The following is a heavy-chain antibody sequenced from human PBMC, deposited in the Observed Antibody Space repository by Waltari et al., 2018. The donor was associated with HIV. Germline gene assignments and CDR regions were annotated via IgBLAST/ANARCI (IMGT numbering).Heavy chain of an antibody. CDR3: ARDLGDGWFILDY. CDR1: GFSFTTFR. Sequence: QLVESCGGLVKPGGSLRLACFVSGFSFTTFRMTWFRQRPGKGLEWVSSISGNSNYIYYADSSKGRFTISRDNAKNSLYLQMNSLGAEDTALYVCARDLGDGWFILDYWGQGTLVTVS. J-gene: IGHJ4*02. CDR2: ISGNSNYI. V-gene: IGHV3-21*02. D-gene: IGHD6-19*01.